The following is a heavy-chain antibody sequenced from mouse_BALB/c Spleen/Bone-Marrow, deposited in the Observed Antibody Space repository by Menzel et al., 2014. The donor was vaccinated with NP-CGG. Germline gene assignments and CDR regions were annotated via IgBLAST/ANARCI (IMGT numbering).Heavy chain of an antibody. CDR3: ARDYDYWYFDV. J-gene: IGHJ1*01. CDR1: GYTFTSYW. D-gene: IGHD2-4*01. Sequence: QVQLQQSGAELVKPGASVKLSCKASGYTFTSYWMHWVKQRPGQGLEWIGEINPSNGRTNYNEKFKSKATLTVDKSSSTAYMQLSSLTSEDSAVYYYARDYDYWYFDVWGAGTTVTVSS. CDR2: INPSNGRT. V-gene: IGHV1S81*02.